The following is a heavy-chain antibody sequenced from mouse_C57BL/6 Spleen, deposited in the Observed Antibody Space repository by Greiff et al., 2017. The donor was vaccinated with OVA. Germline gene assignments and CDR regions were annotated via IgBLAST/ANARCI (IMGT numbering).Heavy chain of an antibody. Sequence: QVQLQQSGAELVRPGTSVKVSCKASGYAFTNYLIEWVKQRPGQGLEWIGVINPGSGGTNYNEKFKGKATLTADKSSSTAYMQLSSLTSEDSAVYFCAREESYYAMDYWGQGTSVTVSS. CDR2: INPGSGGT. V-gene: IGHV1-54*01. CDR1: GYAFTNYL. J-gene: IGHJ4*01. CDR3: AREESYYAMDY.